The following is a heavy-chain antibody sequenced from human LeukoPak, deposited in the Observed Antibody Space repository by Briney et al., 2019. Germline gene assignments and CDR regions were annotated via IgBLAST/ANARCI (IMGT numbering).Heavy chain of an antibody. V-gene: IGHV4-4*07. Sequence: PSETLSLTCTVSGGSISSYYWSWIRQPAGKGLEWIGRIYTSGSTNYNPSLKSRVTMSVDTSKNQFSLKLSSVTAADTAVYYCARGTIDSSSWYLNWFDPWGQGTLVTVSS. CDR1: GGSISSYY. J-gene: IGHJ5*02. CDR2: IYTSGST. CDR3: ARGTIDSSSWYLNWFDP. D-gene: IGHD6-13*01.